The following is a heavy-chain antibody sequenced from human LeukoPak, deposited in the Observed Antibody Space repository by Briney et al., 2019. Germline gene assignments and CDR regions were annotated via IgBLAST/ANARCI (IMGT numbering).Heavy chain of an antibody. CDR2: IYYSGST. CDR3: ARDRWSPSGWYWGFDY. CDR1: GGSVSSGSYY. D-gene: IGHD6-19*01. J-gene: IGHJ4*02. V-gene: IGHV4-61*01. Sequence: SETLSLTCTVSGGSVSSGSYYWSWIRQPPGKGLEWIGYIYYSGSTNYNPSLKSRVTISVDTSKNQFSLKLSSVTAADTAVYYGARDRWSPSGWYWGFDYWGQGTLVTVSS.